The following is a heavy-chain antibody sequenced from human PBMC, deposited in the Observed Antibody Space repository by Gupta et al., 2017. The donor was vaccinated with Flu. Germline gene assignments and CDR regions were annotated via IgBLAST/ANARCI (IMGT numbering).Heavy chain of an antibody. Sequence: EVQLVESGGGLVKPGGSLRLSCAASGFTSSSYSMNWVRQAPGKGLEWVSSISSSSSYIYYADSVKGRFTISRDNAKNSLYLQMDSLRAEDTAVYYCARAGCSGGSCYDYWGQGTLVTVSS. J-gene: IGHJ4*02. CDR1: GFTSSSYS. V-gene: IGHV3-21*01. D-gene: IGHD2-15*01. CDR2: ISSSSSYI. CDR3: ARAGCSGGSCYDY.